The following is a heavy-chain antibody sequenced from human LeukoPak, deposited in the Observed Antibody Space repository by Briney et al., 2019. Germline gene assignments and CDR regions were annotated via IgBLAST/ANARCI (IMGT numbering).Heavy chain of an antibody. CDR2: VNHSGST. V-gene: IGHV4-34*01. CDR3: ARGGYSGYRSRFDY. D-gene: IGHD5-12*01. CDR1: GGPFSGYS. Sequence: SETLSLTCAVHGGPFSGYSWNWIRQPPGMGLEWIGEVNHSGSTNYNPSLKSRVTISVDTAKNQFSLKLSSVTAADTSVYYCARGGYSGYRSRFDYWGQGSLVTVSS. J-gene: IGHJ4*02.